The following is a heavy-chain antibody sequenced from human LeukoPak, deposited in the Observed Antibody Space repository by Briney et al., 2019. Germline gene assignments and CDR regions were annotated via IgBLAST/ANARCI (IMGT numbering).Heavy chain of an antibody. D-gene: IGHD3-22*01. CDR3: AKGGASSGDYDC. CDR2: ISASGGT. CDR1: GFTFSSYA. V-gene: IGHV3-23*01. J-gene: IGHJ4*02. Sequence: GGSLRLSCAASGFTFSSYAMTWVRQAPGKGLEWVSGISASGGTYYADSVKGRFTLSRDNSKNTLHLQMNSLRAEGTAIYYCAKGGASSGDYDCWGQGTLVTVSS.